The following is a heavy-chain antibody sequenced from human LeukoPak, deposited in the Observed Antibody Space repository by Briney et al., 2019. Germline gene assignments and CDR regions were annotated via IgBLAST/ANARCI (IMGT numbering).Heavy chain of an antibody. V-gene: IGHV4-31*03. CDR3: ARSPAESTVTTLGY. Sequence: SETLSLTCTVSGGSISSGGYYWSWIRQHPGKGLEWIGYIYYSGSTYYNPSLKSRVTISVDTSKNQFSLKLSSVTAADTAVYYCARSPAESTVTTLGYWGQGTLVTVSS. CDR1: GGSISSGGYY. J-gene: IGHJ4*02. CDR2: IYYSGST. D-gene: IGHD4-17*01.